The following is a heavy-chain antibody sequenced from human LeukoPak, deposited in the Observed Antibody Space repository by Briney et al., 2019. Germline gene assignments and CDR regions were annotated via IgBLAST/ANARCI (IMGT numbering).Heavy chain of an antibody. J-gene: IGHJ4*02. CDR2: IYTSGST. V-gene: IGHV4-4*07. Sequence: TSETLSLTCTVSGGSISSYYWSWIRQPAGKGLEWIGRIYTSGSTNYNPSLKSRVTISVDTSKNQFSLKLSSVTAADTAVYYCARHGVGGSRFYFDYWGQKTLVTVSS. CDR1: GGSISSYY. D-gene: IGHD2-15*01. CDR3: ARHGVGGSRFYFDY.